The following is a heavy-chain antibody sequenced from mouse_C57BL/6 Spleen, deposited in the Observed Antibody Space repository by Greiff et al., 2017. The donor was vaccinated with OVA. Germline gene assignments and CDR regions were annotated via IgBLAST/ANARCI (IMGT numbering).Heavy chain of an antibody. D-gene: IGHD2-5*01. Sequence: QVQLQQPGAELVRPGSSVKLSCKASGYTFTSYWMDWVKQRPGQGLEWIGNIYPSDSETHYNQKFKDKATLTVDKSTSTAYMQLSSLTSEDSAVYYCARRNYRNYEGYFDVWGTGTTVTVSS. CDR3: ARRNYRNYEGYFDV. J-gene: IGHJ1*03. V-gene: IGHV1-61*01. CDR2: IYPSDSET. CDR1: GYTFTSYW.